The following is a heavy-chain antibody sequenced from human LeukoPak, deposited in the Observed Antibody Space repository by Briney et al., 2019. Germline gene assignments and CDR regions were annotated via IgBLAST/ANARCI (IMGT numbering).Heavy chain of an antibody. J-gene: IGHJ4*02. D-gene: IGHD3-10*01. V-gene: IGHV3-15*01. Sequence: GGSLRLSCVASGVTISDAWMSWVRQAPGKGLEWVGRIKSKSDGGTTDYAAPVTDRFIISRDDSKNTLFLQMNSLEADDTAVYYCTTGGHYFGSWGRGTLVIVSS. CDR1: GVTISDAW. CDR2: IKSKSDGGTT. CDR3: TTGGHYFGS.